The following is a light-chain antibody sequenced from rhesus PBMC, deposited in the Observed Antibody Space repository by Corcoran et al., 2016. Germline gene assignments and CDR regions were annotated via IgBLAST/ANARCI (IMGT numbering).Light chain of an antibody. CDR2: KAS. CDR3: QQYNSAPLI. J-gene: IGKJ4*01. CDR1: QGISRW. Sequence: DIQMTQSPSSLSASVGDRVTITCRASQGISRWLACYQQRPGKAPRLLIYKASNLQGGVPSRFSGSGYVTDFTLTISSLQPEDFATYYCQQYNSAPLIFGGGTKVEIK. V-gene: IGKV1-21*01.